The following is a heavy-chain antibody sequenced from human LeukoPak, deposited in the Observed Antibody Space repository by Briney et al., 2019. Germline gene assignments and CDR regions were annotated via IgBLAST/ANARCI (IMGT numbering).Heavy chain of an antibody. J-gene: IGHJ4*02. CDR1: GFIFSIYE. CDR2: ISSSGSSI. Sequence: GGSLRLSCAASGFIFSIYEMDWVRQAPGKGLEWVSYISSSGSSIYYADSVKGRFTISRDNAKNSLYLQMNTLRAEDTALYYCARKENYFDSWGQGTLVTVSS. CDR3: ARKENYFDS. V-gene: IGHV3-48*03.